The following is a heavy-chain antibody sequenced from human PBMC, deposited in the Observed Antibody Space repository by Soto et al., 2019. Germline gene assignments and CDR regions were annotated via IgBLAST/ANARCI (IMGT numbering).Heavy chain of an antibody. D-gene: IGHD2-2*01. CDR2: ISVYNGNT. V-gene: IGHV1-18*01. CDR3: ARGVVVPAATGKTWFDP. J-gene: IGHJ5*02. Sequence: XSVKVSCEASGYTFPSSGISWVRQAPVHGLEWMGWISVYNGNTNYAQNFQGRVSMTTDTSTSTVYMELRKLRSDDTAVYYCARGVVVPAATGKTWFDPWGQGTLVTVPS. CDR1: GYTFPSSG.